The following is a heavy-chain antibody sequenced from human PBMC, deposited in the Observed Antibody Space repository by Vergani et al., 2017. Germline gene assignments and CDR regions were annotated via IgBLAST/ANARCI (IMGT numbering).Heavy chain of an antibody. V-gene: IGHV3-48*03. CDR3: AMVACLHCRGGVCFHHVLDV. Sequence: EVHLVESGGGLVQPGRSLRLSCSGSGFTLGDYAMTWVRQAPGKGLEWVSFISGGGPVRDHSDSVKGRFTISRDNAKNSLYLQMNSLRAEDTAVYFCAMVACLHCRGGVCFHHVLDVWGQGTTVTVSS. CDR2: ISGGGPVR. CDR1: GFTLGDYA. D-gene: IGHD2-15*01. J-gene: IGHJ6*02.